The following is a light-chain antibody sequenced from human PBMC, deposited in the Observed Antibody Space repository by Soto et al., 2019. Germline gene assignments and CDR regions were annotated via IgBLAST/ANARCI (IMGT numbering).Light chain of an antibody. J-gene: IGLJ2*01. CDR1: DSDVGGYNF. V-gene: IGLV2-8*01. CDR2: EVY. CDR3: SSYAASDNVVI. Sequence: QSALTQPPSASGSPGQSVTISCTGTDSDVGGYNFVSWYQQHPGRAPKLMIYEVYQRPSGVPDRFSGSKSVNTASLTVSGLQAEDEANYYCSSYAASDNVVIFGGGPQLTVL.